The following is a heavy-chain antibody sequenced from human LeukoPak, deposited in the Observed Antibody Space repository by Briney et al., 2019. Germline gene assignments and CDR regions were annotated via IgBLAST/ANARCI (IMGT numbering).Heavy chain of an antibody. CDR3: ARVPTTTPIDY. D-gene: IGHD4-11*01. CDR2: ISYSGNT. J-gene: IGHJ4*02. CDR1: GGSITNNTYY. V-gene: IGHV4-39*07. Sequence: SETLSLTCTVSGGSITNNTYYWGWIRQPPGKGLEWIATISYSGNTFYNPSLKSRVTVSVDTSKNQFSLKLSSVTAADTAVYYCARVPTTTPIDYWGQGTLVTVSS.